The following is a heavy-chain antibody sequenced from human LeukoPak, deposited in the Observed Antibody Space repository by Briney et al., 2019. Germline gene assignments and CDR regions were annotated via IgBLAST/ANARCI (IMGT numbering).Heavy chain of an antibody. V-gene: IGHV3-21*01. Sequence: GGSLRLSCAASGFTFSSYSMNWVRQAPGKGLEWVSSISSSSSYIYYADSVKGRFTISRDNAKKSLYLQMNSLRAEDTAVYCCARDFTFGNYALYYFDYWGQRTLVTVSS. J-gene: IGHJ4*02. CDR3: ARDFTFGNYALYYFDY. CDR1: GFTFSSYS. CDR2: ISSSSSYI. D-gene: IGHD4-11*01.